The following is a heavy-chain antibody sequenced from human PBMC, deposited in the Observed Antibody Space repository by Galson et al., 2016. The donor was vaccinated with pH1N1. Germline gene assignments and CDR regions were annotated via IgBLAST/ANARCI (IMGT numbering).Heavy chain of an antibody. J-gene: IGHJ3*01. CDR1: GFTFSSFW. CDR3: AKDRSREFLHFPFDAFDV. D-gene: IGHD3-10*01. V-gene: IGHV3-74*01. Sequence: SLRLSCAASGFTFSSFWMHWVRQVPGEGLVWVSRISPDGSSMSYTDSVKGRFTISRDNFKNTLYLEMNKLKDDDTAVYYCAKDRSREFLHFPFDAFDVWGQGTMVSVSA. CDR2: ISPDGSSM.